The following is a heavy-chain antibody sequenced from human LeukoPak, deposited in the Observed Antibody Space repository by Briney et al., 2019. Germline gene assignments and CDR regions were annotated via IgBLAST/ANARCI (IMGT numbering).Heavy chain of an antibody. D-gene: IGHD6-19*01. CDR3: ALLAVASDFDY. CDR1: GFPFSFFE. CDR2: IASSGRTR. J-gene: IGHJ4*02. V-gene: IGHV3-48*03. Sequence: GSLRLSCAVSGFPFSFFEINWVRQAPGKGLEWVSNIASSGRTRYYADSVKGRFSISRDNAKNSLYLQMNTLRVEDTGVYYCALLAVASDFDYWGQGALVSVFS.